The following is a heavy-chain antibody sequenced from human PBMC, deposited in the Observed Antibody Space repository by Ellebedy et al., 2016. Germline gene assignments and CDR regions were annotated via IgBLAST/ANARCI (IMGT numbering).Heavy chain of an antibody. V-gene: IGHV4-4*02. CDR1: GGSISSSNW. CDR2: IYHSGST. J-gene: IGHJ4*02. D-gene: IGHD1-7*01. CDR3: ARGGGWLELSEFDY. Sequence: SETLSLTCAVSGGSISSSNWWSWVRHPPGKGLEWIGEIYHSGSTNYNPSPKSRVTISVDKSKNQFSLKLSSVTAADTAVYYCARGGGWLELSEFDYWGQGTLVTVSS.